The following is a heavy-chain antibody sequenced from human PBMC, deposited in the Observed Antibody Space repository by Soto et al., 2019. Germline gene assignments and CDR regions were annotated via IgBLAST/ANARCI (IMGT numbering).Heavy chain of an antibody. CDR1: GYSFTSYW. D-gene: IGHD3-3*01. J-gene: IGHJ6*03. CDR3: ARQYYDFWSGYYSQTSDYYYMDV. CDR2: IYPGDSDT. Sequence: GESLKISCKGSGYSFTSYWIGWVRQMPGKGLEWMGIIYPGDSDTRYSPSFQGQVTISADKSISTAYLQWSSLKASDTAMYYCARQYYDFWSGYYSQTSDYYYMDVWGKGTTVTVSS. V-gene: IGHV5-51*01.